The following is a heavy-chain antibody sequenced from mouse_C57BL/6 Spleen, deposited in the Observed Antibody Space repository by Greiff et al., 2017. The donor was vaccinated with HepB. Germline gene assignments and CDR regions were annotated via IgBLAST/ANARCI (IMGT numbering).Heavy chain of an antibody. V-gene: IGHV5-6*01. Sequence: DVHLVESGGDLVKPGGSLKLSCAASGFTFSSYGMSWVRQTPDKRLEWVATISSGGSYTYYPDSVKGRFTISRDNAKNNLYLQMSSLKSEDTAMYYCARRGNVGEGYFDYWGQGTTLTVSS. J-gene: IGHJ2*01. CDR1: GFTFSSYG. D-gene: IGHD4-1*01. CDR3: ARRGNVGEGYFDY. CDR2: ISSGGSYT.